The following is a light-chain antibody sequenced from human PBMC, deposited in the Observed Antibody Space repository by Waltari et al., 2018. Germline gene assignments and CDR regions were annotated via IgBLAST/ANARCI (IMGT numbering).Light chain of an antibody. CDR3: NSRDSSGNHLV. CDR2: GKN. V-gene: IGLV3-19*01. CDR1: RLRRSY. J-gene: IGLJ2*01. Sequence: SSELTQAPAVSVALGQTVRITCQGDRLRRSYASWYQQKPGQAPVLVIYGKNNRPSGIPDRFSGSSSGNTASLTITGAQAEDEADYYCNSRDSSGNHLVFGGGTKLTVL.